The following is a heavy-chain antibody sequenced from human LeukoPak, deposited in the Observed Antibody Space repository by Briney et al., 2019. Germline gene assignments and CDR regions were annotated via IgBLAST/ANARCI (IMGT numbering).Heavy chain of an antibody. J-gene: IGHJ5*02. CDR1: GGSISSYY. CDR2: IYYSGST. Sequence: SETLSLTCTVSGGSISSYYWSWIRQPPGRGLEWIGYIYYSGSTNYNPSLKSRVTISVDTSKNQFSLKLSSVTAADTAVYYCARESYYDSSGYYLNWFDPWGQGTLVTVSS. CDR3: ARESYYDSSGYYLNWFDP. D-gene: IGHD3-22*01. V-gene: IGHV4-59*01.